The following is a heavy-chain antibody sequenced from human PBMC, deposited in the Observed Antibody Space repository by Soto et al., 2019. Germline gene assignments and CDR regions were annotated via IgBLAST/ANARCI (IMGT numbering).Heavy chain of an antibody. CDR3: ANSQYSSSQTFDY. D-gene: IGHD6-6*01. V-gene: IGHV3-23*01. CDR2: ITSTGGAT. CDR1: GFTFNNYA. J-gene: IGHJ4*02. Sequence: EVQLLESGGGLVQPGGSLRLSCAASGFTFNNYAMSWFRQVPGEGLEWVSAITSTGGATYYAASVTGRFTISRDNSKNRLYLQMNSLRAADTAVYYCANSQYSSSQTFDYWGQGTLVTVSS.